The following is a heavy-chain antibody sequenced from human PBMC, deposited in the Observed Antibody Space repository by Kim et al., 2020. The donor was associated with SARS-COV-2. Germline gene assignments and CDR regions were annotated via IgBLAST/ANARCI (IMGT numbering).Heavy chain of an antibody. CDR2: IYYSGST. CDR1: GGSISSYY. CDR3: ASGGGDYPGDFDY. D-gene: IGHD4-17*01. J-gene: IGHJ4*02. Sequence: SETLSLTCTVSGGSISSYYWSWIRQPPGKGLEWIGYIYYSGSTNYNPSLKSRVTISVDTSKNQFSLKLSSVTAADTAVYYCASGGGDYPGDFDYWGQGTLVTVSS. V-gene: IGHV4-59*01.